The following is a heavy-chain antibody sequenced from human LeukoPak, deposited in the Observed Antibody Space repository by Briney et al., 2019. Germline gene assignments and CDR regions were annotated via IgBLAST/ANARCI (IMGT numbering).Heavy chain of an antibody. Sequence: PGGSLRLSCAASGFTFSSYAMSWVRQAPGKGLEWVSGIIGSGGSTYYADSVKGRFAISRDNAKNSLYLQMNSLRAEDTAVYYCARDSRDYYGSGSYDHWGQGTLVTVSS. CDR2: IIGSGGST. J-gene: IGHJ4*02. CDR3: ARDSRDYYGSGSYDH. D-gene: IGHD3-10*01. V-gene: IGHV3-23*01. CDR1: GFTFSSYA.